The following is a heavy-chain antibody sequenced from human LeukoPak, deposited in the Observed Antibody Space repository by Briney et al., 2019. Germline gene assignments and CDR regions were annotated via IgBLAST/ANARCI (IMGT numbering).Heavy chain of an antibody. J-gene: IGHJ5*02. V-gene: IGHV3-11*04. D-gene: IGHD5-24*01. CDR1: GLTFGDYS. Sequence: GGSVALSCAVSGLTFGDYSMTWVRQAPGKGLFWVSGISAGGGSTYYADSVKGRFTISRDNAKNSLYLQMNSLRVEDTAIYYCVRDTRDGSATWFDPWGQGTLVTVSS. CDR3: VRDTRDGSATWFDP. CDR2: ISAGGGST.